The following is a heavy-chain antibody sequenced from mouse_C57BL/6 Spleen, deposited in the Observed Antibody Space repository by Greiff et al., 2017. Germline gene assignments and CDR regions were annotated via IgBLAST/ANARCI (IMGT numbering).Heavy chain of an antibody. CDR2: INPSTGGT. V-gene: IGHV1-53*01. J-gene: IGHJ2*01. CDR1: GYTFTSYW. D-gene: IGHD2-1*01. CDR3: ARGGIYCNYLFDY. Sequence: VQLQQSGTELVKPGASVKLSCKASGYTFTSYWMHWVKQRPGQGLEWIGNINPSTGGTNYNEKFKSKATLTVDKSSSTAYMQLSSLTSEDSAVYYCARGGIYCNYLFDYWGQGTTLTVS.